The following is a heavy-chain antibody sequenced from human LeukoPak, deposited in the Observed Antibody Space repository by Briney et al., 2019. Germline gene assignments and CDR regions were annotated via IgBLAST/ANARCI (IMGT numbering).Heavy chain of an antibody. V-gene: IGHV3-7*01. CDR3: GRLGYEAGVDL. CDR1: GFTFSNYW. D-gene: IGHD5-12*01. CDR2: IKPTGTET. J-gene: IGHJ4*02. Sequence: GGSLRLSCAASGFTFSNYWMLWVRQAPGQGPEFLANIKPTGTETYYVDLVKGRFTISRDNAKNLLFLQMNSLRGEDTAVYYCGRLGYEAGVDLWGRGILVTVSS.